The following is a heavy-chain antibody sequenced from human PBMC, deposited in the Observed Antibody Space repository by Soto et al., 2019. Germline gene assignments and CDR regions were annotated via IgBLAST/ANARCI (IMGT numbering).Heavy chain of an antibody. CDR2: INPSGGST. Sequence: SVRGAWKGGGDSFTGYYRHWVRQAPGEGLEGMGIINPSGGSTSYAKKFQGRVTMTSDTATSTVYMELSSLRSEATAVYYCARALPDAEPPGIPGG. CDR1: GDSFTGYY. J-gene: IGHJ1*01. CDR3: ARALPDAEPPGIP. V-gene: IGHV1-46*01.